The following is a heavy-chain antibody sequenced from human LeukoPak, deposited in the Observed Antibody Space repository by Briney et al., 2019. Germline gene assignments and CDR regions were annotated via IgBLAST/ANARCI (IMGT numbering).Heavy chain of an antibody. Sequence: GRSLRLSCAASGFTFDDYAMHWVRQAPGKGLEWVSGISWNRGSIRYADPVKGRFTISRDNTRNPLYLQMNRMRAQDRAVYYCAKDTDRSGPYGMDVWRQGTTVTVSS. V-gene: IGHV3-9*01. CDR2: ISWNRGSI. D-gene: IGHD3-10*01. CDR1: GFTFDDYA. J-gene: IGHJ6*02. CDR3: AKDTDRSGPYGMDV.